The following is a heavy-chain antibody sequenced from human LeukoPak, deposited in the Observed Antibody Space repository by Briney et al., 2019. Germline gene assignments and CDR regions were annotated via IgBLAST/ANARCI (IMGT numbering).Heavy chain of an antibody. J-gene: IGHJ4*02. D-gene: IGHD6-19*01. Sequence: ASVKVSCKASGYTFTSYGVSWVRQAPGQGLEWMGWISAYNGNTDYAQKLQGKVTMTTDTSTSTAYMELRSLRSDDTAVYYCARAQQWLPQGYWGQGTLVTVSS. CDR3: ARAQQWLPQGY. CDR2: ISAYNGNT. CDR1: GYTFTSYG. V-gene: IGHV1-18*04.